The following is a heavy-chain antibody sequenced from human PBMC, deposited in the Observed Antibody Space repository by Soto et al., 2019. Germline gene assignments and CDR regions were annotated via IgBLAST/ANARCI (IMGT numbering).Heavy chain of an antibody. V-gene: IGHV4-59*01. CDR2: IYFRGTT. CDR3: ARMNYHDTSGYPFDY. CDR1: GGSISSYY. D-gene: IGHD3-22*01. J-gene: IGHJ4*02. Sequence: SETLSLTCTVSGGSISSYYWSWIRQPPGKGLEWIGYIYFRGTTNYNPSLKSRVTMSADTSKNRFSLKLNSVTAADTAVYYFARMNYHDTSGYPFDYWGQGMLGTVS.